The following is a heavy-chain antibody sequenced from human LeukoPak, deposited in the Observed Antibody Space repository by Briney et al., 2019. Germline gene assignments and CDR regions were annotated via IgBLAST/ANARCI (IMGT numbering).Heavy chain of an antibody. CDR1: GYTFPSYG. V-gene: IGHV1-18*01. J-gene: IGHJ5*02. Sequence: GASVTVSFKASGYTFPSYGISWVRQAPGQGLEWMGWISAYNGNTNYAQKLQGRVTMTTDTSTSTAYMELRSLRSDDTAVYYCARVGGSGSVQYGWFDPWGQGTLVTVSS. CDR2: ISAYNGNT. D-gene: IGHD3-10*01. CDR3: ARVGGSGSVQYGWFDP.